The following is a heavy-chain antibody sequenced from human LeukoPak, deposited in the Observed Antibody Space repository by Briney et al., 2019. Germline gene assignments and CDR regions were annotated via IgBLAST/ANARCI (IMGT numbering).Heavy chain of an antibody. V-gene: IGHV4-31*03. Sequence: SETLSLTCTVSGGSISSGGYYWSWIRQHPGKGLEWIGYIYYSGSTYYSPSLKSRVTISVDTSKNQFSLKLSSVTAADTAVYYCARVGVVNIAYWGQGTLVTVSS. CDR1: GGSISSGGYY. J-gene: IGHJ4*02. CDR3: ARVGVVNIAY. CDR2: IYYSGST. D-gene: IGHD3-3*01.